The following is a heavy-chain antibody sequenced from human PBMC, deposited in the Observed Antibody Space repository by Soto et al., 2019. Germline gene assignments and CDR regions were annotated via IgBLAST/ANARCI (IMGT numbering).Heavy chain of an antibody. D-gene: IGHD5-18*01. CDR1: GFTFSSYG. CDR2: ISYDGSNK. CDR3: AKDRQGAAMVVYFDY. J-gene: IGHJ4*02. Sequence: QVQLVESGGGVVQPGRSLRLSCAASGFTFSSYGMHWVRQAPGKGLEWVAVISYDGSNKYYADSVKGRFTISRDNSKNTLYLQMNSLGAEDTAVYYCAKDRQGAAMVVYFDYWGQGTLVTVSS. V-gene: IGHV3-30*18.